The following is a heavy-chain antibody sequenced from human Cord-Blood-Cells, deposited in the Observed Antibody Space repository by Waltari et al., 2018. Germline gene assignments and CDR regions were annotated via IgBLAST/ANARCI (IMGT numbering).Heavy chain of an antibody. CDR2: IYYSGST. Sequence: QVQLQESGPGLVKPSETLSLTCTVSGGSVSRGSYYWSWIRQPPGKGLGWIGAIYYSGSTNYNPSLKSRVTISVDTSKNQFSLKLSSVTAADTAVYYCARIIRLGTFDYWGQGTLVTVSS. CDR3: ARIIRLGTFDY. V-gene: IGHV4-61*01. CDR1: GGSVSRGSYY. D-gene: IGHD7-27*01. J-gene: IGHJ4*02.